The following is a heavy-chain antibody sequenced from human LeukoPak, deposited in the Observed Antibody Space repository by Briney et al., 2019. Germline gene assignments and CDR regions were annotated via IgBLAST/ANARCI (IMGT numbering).Heavy chain of an antibody. Sequence: GASVKVSCKASGYTFTSYYMHWVRQAPGQGLEWMGIINPSGGSTSYAQKFQGRVTMTRDTSTSTVYMELSSLRSEDTAVFYCARAIDSSNWRQYYFDYWGQGTLVTVSS. CDR2: INPSGGST. CDR3: ARAIDSSNWRQYYFDY. V-gene: IGHV1-46*01. J-gene: IGHJ4*02. D-gene: IGHD6-13*01. CDR1: GYTFTSYY.